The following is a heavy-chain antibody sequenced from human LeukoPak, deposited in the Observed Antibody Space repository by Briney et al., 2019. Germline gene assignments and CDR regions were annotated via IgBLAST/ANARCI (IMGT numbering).Heavy chain of an antibody. Sequence: GRSLRLSCAASGFTFSRSAVHWVRQAPGKGLEWVAVISHDGSNTDYTDSVKGRFTISRDNSKNTLYLQMNSLRAEDTAVYYCAKEMKPWMHFDYWGQGTLVTVSS. CDR1: GFTFSRSA. CDR3: AKEMKPWMHFDY. CDR2: ISHDGSNT. D-gene: IGHD5-12*01. J-gene: IGHJ4*02. V-gene: IGHV3-30*18.